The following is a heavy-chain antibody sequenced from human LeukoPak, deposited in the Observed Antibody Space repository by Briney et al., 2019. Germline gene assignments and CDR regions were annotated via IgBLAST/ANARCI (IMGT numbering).Heavy chain of an antibody. CDR1: GFTFSSYI. CDR2: IWYDGSKK. J-gene: IGHJ5*02. Sequence: PGGSLRLSCAASGFTFSSYIMNWVRQAPGKGLEWVAVIWYDGSKKYYADSVKGRFTISRDNSKNTLYLEMNSLRAEDTAVYYCARDSGDTAMVTTRYNWFDPWGQGTLVTVSS. V-gene: IGHV3-33*08. D-gene: IGHD5-18*01. CDR3: ARDSGDTAMVTTRYNWFDP.